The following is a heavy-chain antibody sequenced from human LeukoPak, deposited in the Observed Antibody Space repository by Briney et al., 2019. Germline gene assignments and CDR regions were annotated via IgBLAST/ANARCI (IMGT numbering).Heavy chain of an antibody. Sequence: ASVKVSCKASGYTFTNYAIHWVRQAPGQRLEWMGWINAGNGNTKYSQRFQGRVTFTRDTSASTAYMELSSLRSEDTAVYYCARLSGTNWFDPWGQGTLVTVSS. V-gene: IGHV1-3*01. J-gene: IGHJ5*02. CDR2: INAGNGNT. CDR3: ARLSGTNWFDP. CDR1: GYTFTNYA. D-gene: IGHD3-10*01.